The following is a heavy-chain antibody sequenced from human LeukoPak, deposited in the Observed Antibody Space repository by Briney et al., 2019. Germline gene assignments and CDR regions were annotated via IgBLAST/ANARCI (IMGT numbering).Heavy chain of an antibody. J-gene: IGHJ5*02. CDR1: EMTFCNYS. Sequence: GGSLRHSRAAPEMTFCNYSMSWVRQAPGEGLGWVSYTKGSRKTRSYTDSVKGLLTLFRANAKNSLYLQMDSLRGEETALYFCARVARQGGERSGAIGDFWFDAGGQGTLVTVSS. V-gene: IGHV3-48*04. D-gene: IGHD2-2*02. CDR3: ARVARQGGERSGAIGDFWFDA. CDR2: TKGSRKTR.